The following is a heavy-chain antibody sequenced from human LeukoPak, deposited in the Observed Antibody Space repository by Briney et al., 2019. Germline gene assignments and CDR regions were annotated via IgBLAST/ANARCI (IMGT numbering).Heavy chain of an antibody. CDR2: VNHRGDT. CDR3: ARGPTISETGYFDY. CDR1: GGSFSAY. D-gene: IGHD1-1*01. V-gene: IGHV4-34*01. J-gene: IGHJ4*03. Sequence: SETLSLTCAVYGGSFSAYWSWIRQSPGKGLQWIAEVNHRGDTNYNPSVKGRVTISVDTSKNQFSLKVTSLTAADRAVYYCARGPTISETGYFDYWGQGTLVTVSS.